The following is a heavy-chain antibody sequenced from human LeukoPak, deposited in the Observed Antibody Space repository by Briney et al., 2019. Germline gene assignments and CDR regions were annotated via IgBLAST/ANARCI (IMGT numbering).Heavy chain of an antibody. CDR3: TAGSPIDC. CDR1: GFSLSTSGEG. CDR2: IYWDNK. D-gene: IGHD3-10*01. J-gene: IGHJ4*02. V-gene: IGHV2-5*01. Sequence: SGPTLVKPTQTLTLTCTFSGFSLSTSGEGVGWIRQPPGKALEWLALIYWDNKHYRPFLRSRLTITKDTSKNQVVLIMTNMDPVDTATYYCTAGSPIDCWGQGTLVTVSS.